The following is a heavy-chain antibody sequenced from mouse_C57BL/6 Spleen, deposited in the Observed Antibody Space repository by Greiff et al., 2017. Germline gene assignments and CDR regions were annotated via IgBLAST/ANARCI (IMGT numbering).Heavy chain of an antibody. Sequence: QVQLQQSGAELAKPGASVKLSCKASGYTFTSYWMHWVKQRPGQGLEWIGYINPSSGYTKYNQKFKDQATLTADKSSSTAYMQLSSLTYEDSAVYYCARSRYYGSSSVDVWGQGTTLTVSS. CDR3: ARSRYYGSSSVDV. CDR2: INPSSGYT. J-gene: IGHJ2*01. V-gene: IGHV1-7*01. D-gene: IGHD1-1*01. CDR1: GYTFTSYW.